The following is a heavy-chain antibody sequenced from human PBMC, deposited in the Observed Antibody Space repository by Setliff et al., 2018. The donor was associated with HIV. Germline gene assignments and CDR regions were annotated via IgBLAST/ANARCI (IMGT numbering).Heavy chain of an antibody. CDR3: ARDSAGYDY. CDR1: GFTFADFG. V-gene: IGHV3-20*04. CDR2: INWKGNST. D-gene: IGHD5-12*01. J-gene: IGHJ4*02. Sequence: PGGSLRLSCAVSGFTFADFGMSWVRQHPGKGLEWVSGINWKGNSTGYVDSVKGRFTISRDNSKNTLYLQMNSLRAEDMAVYYCARDSAGYDYWGQGTLVTVSS.